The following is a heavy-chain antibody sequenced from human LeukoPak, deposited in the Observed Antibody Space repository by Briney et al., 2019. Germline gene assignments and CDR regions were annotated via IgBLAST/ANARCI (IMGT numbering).Heavy chain of an antibody. Sequence: GGSLRLSCAASGFTFSSYAMSWVRQAPGKGLEWVSAISGSAGSTHYADSVKGRFTISRDNSKNTLYLQMDSLRADDTAVYYCAKARTFYDFLTGYLDFDFWGQGTLVTVSS. CDR1: GFTFSSYA. V-gene: IGHV3-23*01. CDR2: ISGSAGST. CDR3: AKARTFYDFLTGYLDFDF. D-gene: IGHD3-9*01. J-gene: IGHJ4*02.